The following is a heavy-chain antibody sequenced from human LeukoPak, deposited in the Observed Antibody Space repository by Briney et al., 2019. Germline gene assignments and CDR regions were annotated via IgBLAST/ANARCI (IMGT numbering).Heavy chain of an antibody. CDR2: INPNSGGT. Sequence: SVKVSCKASGYTFTDYYMHWVRQAPGQGLEWMGWINPNSGGTTYAQKFQGRVTMTRDTSISTAYMELSRLRSDDTAVYYCARVATIAVAGTVPDYFNYWGQGTPVTVSS. D-gene: IGHD6-19*01. CDR3: ARVATIAVAGTVPDYFNY. CDR1: GYTFTDYY. V-gene: IGHV1-2*02. J-gene: IGHJ4*02.